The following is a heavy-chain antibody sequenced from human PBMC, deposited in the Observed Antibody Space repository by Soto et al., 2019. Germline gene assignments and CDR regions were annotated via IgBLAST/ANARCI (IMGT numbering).Heavy chain of an antibody. J-gene: IGHJ6*03. V-gene: IGHV4-31*03. CDR2: IYYSGST. CDR3: ARDMRTIWDYYYMDV. CDR1: GGSISSGGYY. Sequence: SETLSLTCTVSGGSISSGGYYWSWIRQHPGKGLEWIGYIYYSGSTYYNPSLKSRVTISVDTSKNQFSLKLSSVTAADTAVYYCARDMRTIWDYYYMDVWGKGTTVTVSS. D-gene: IGHD3-3*01.